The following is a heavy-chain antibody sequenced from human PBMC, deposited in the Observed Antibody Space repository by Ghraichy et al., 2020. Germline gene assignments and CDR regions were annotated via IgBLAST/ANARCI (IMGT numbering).Heavy chain of an antibody. CDR3: ARGYNWYMDV. Sequence: ETLSLTCIVSGGSISDNYWSWIRQPPGKRLEWIGYIYYTGSTDYNPSLNSRVTISVDTSKTQYSLKVTSVTAADTAVYYCARGYNWYMDVWGKGTTVTVSS. J-gene: IGHJ6*03. V-gene: IGHV4-59*01. CDR1: GGSISDNY. CDR2: IYYTGST.